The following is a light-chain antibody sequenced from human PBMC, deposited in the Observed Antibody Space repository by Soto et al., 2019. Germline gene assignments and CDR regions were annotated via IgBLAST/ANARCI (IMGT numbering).Light chain of an antibody. CDR1: QSVSNTY. CDR3: YQCTGFPFT. CDR2: DAS. V-gene: IGKV3-20*01. J-gene: IGKJ3*01. Sequence: EIVLTQSPGTLSLSPGERATLSCRASQSVSNTYLAWYQQKPGRAPRLLIYDASIRATGVPDRFSGVGSGTDFTLTISRLEPEDFAAFYCYQCTGFPFTFGPGTKVDIK.